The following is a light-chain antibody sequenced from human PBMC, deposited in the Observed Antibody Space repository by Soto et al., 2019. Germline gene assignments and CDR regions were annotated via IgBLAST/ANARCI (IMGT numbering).Light chain of an antibody. CDR1: LTVTNNY. J-gene: IGKJ5*01. CDR2: DAS. CDR3: QQRSNWIT. V-gene: IGKV3D-20*02. Sequence: EIVLTQSPGTLSLTPGERATLSCRASLTVTNNYLALYQQKAGQAPRLVIYDASTRATGIPDRFSASGSGTDFTLTISGLEPEDFAVYYCQQRSNWITFGQGTRLEI.